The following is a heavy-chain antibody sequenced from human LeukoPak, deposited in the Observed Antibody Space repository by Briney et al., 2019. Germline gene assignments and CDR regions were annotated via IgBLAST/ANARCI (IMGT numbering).Heavy chain of an antibody. CDR3: AKAYSSSSGYYYYYYMDV. V-gene: IGHV4-4*09. CDR1: GGSISSHY. D-gene: IGHD6-6*01. J-gene: IGHJ6*03. CDR2: IYTSGST. Sequence: PSETLSLTCTVSGGSISSHYWSWIRQPPGKGLEWIGYIYTSGSTNYNPSLKSRVTISVDTSKNQFSLKLSSVTAADTAVYYCAKAYSSSSGYYYYYYMDVWGKGTTVTVSS.